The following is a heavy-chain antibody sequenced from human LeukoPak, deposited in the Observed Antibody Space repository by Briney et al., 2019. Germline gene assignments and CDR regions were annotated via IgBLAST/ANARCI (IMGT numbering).Heavy chain of an antibody. V-gene: IGHV3-23*01. D-gene: IGHD3-9*01. J-gene: IGHJ4*02. Sequence: GGSLRLSCAASGFTFSKYAMSWVRQDLGKRLEWVSAIIGSGVNTYYADSVKGRFTISRDNSKNTVFLQMNSLRAEDTAVYYCAKWGDYDVLTGYYVSDYWGQGTLVTVSS. CDR3: AKWGDYDVLTGYYVSDY. CDR2: IIGSGVNT. CDR1: GFTFSKYA.